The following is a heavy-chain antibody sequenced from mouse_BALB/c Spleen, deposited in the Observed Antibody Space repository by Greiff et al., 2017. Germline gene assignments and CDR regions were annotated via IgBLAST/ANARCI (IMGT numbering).Heavy chain of an antibody. Sequence: VKLMESGPGLVAPSQSLSITCTVSGFSLTSYGVHWVRQPPGKGLEWLGVIWAGGSTNYNSALMSRLSISKDNSKSQVFLKMNSLQTDDTAMYYCARDRPHWYFDVWGAGTTVTVSS. CDR3: ARDRPHWYFDV. V-gene: IGHV2-9*02. CDR2: IWAGGST. J-gene: IGHJ1*01. CDR1: GFSLTSYG.